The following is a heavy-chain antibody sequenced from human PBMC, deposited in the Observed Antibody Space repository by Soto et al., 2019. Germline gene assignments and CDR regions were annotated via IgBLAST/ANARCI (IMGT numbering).Heavy chain of an antibody. CDR3: GRVVEGATRHTDLDS. V-gene: IGHV4-39*01. Sequence: PSETLSLTCTVSGVSIHNSHSFWGWIRQPPGKGLEFIGTVYYSGGAHYNSSLKSRVTISVDTANNQVSLRMRSLTAADTAVYYCGRVVEGATRHTDLDSWGQGTLGTVS. D-gene: IGHD2-21*01. CDR2: VYYSGGA. J-gene: IGHJ5*01. CDR1: GVSIHNSHSF.